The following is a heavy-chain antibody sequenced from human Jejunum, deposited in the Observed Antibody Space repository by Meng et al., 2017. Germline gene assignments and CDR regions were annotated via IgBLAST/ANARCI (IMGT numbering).Heavy chain of an antibody. D-gene: IGHD6-19*01. J-gene: IGHJ6*02. CDR1: GFTVSIDY. Sequence: GESLKISCAASGFTVSIDYMNWVRQAPGKGLEWVSVIYSGGSTYYADSVKGRFTISSDNSKNTVYLQMNSLRAEDTAVYYCASSSGWYREYYYYYYGMDVWGQGTTVTVSS. V-gene: IGHV3-53*01. CDR3: ASSSGWYREYYYYYYGMDV. CDR2: IYSGGST.